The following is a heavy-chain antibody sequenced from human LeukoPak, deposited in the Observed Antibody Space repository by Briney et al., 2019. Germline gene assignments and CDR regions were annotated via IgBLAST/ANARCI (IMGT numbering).Heavy chain of an antibody. V-gene: IGHV4-30-2*01. Sequence: SETLSLTCAVSGGSISSGGYSWSWIRQPPGKGLEWIGYIYHSGSTYYNPSLKSRVTISVDRSKNQFSLKLSSVTAADTAVYYCAARITMIVAWGQGTLVTVSS. CDR2: IYHSGST. J-gene: IGHJ5*02. D-gene: IGHD3-22*01. CDR1: GGSISSGGYS. CDR3: AARITMIVA.